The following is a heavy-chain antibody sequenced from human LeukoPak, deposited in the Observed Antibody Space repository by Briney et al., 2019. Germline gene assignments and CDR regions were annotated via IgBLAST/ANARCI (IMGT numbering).Heavy chain of an antibody. D-gene: IGHD2-21*02. CDR2: ISSSSSTI. CDR1: GFTFSSYS. Sequence: GGSLRLSCAASGFTFSSYSMNWVRQAPGKGLEWVSYISSSSSTIYYADSVKGRFTISRDNAKNSLYLQMNSLKADDTAVYYCAKPGGAYCGGDCYSYYFDYWGQGTLVTVSS. J-gene: IGHJ4*02. V-gene: IGHV3-48*01. CDR3: AKPGGAYCGGDCYSYYFDY.